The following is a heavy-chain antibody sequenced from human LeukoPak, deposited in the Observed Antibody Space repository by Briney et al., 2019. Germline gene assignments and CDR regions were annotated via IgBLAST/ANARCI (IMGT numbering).Heavy chain of an antibody. D-gene: IGHD3-22*01. J-gene: IGHJ3*02. Sequence: GGSLRLSCAASGFTFSSYAMSWVRQAPGKGLEWVSAISGSGGSTYYADSVKGRFTISRDNSKNTLYLQMNSLRAEDTAVYYCAKGARITMIVVGSDAFDIWGQGTMVTVSS. V-gene: IGHV3-23*01. CDR1: GFTFSSYA. CDR3: AKGARITMIVVGSDAFDI. CDR2: ISGSGGST.